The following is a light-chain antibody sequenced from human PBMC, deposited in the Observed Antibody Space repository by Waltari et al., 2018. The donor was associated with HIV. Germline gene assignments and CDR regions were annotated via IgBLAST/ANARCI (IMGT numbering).Light chain of an antibody. J-gene: IGKJ4*02. CDR2: SAS. V-gene: IGKV3-20*01. Sequence: VMTVSPGTPFLSTGERATLSCRASQPLISDYLAWYQQKPGQAPSHLVYSASNRAAGVPDRFDGGGFGTDFTLTNSRLEPEDSAVYYCQHSFGTFGRGTRVEI. CDR3: QHSFGT. CDR1: QPLISDY.